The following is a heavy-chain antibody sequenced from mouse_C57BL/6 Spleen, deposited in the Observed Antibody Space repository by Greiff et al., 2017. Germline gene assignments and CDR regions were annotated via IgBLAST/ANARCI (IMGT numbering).Heavy chain of an antibody. CDR3: ARRKVYDYDLFDV. D-gene: IGHD2-4*01. Sequence: VQLQQSGAELVMPGASVKLSCKASGYTFTSYWMHWVKQRPGQGLEWIGEIDPSDSYTNYNQKFKGKSTLTVDKSSSTAYMQLSSLTSEDSAVYYCARRKVYDYDLFDVWGTGTTVTVSS. CDR2: IDPSDSYT. V-gene: IGHV1-69*01. CDR1: GYTFTSYW. J-gene: IGHJ1*03.